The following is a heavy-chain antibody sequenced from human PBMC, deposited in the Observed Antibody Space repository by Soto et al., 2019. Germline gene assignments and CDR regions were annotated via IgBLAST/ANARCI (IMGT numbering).Heavy chain of an antibody. CDR2: GAASGNT. CDR3: ARDVGGSVVPHWFDP. J-gene: IGHJ5*02. CDR1: GHSISADY. D-gene: IGHD3-22*01. Sequence: QVQLQESGPGLVKASETLSLSCTVSGHSISADYWSWIRQPAGKRLEWIGRGAASGNTNYNPYPKSGVTMSVDTSKNQFFLKVRSVTAADTAMYFCARDVGGSVVPHWFDPWGQGALVTVSS. V-gene: IGHV4-4*07.